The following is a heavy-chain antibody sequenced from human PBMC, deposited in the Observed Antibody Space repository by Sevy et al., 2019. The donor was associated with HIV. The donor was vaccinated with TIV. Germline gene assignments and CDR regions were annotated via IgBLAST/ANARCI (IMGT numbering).Heavy chain of an antibody. J-gene: IGHJ6*03. CDR3: ARGPKVLRFSSPTGEDYYYYMDV. CDR2: ISAYNGNT. CDR1: GYTFSNYG. D-gene: IGHD3-3*01. Sequence: ASVKVSCKASGYTFSNYGINWVRQAPGQGLEWMAWISAYNGNTNYDQKPQGRVTMTTDTSTSTAYMELRSLRSDDTAVYYCARGPKVLRFSSPTGEDYYYYMDVWGKGTTVTVSS. V-gene: IGHV1-18*01.